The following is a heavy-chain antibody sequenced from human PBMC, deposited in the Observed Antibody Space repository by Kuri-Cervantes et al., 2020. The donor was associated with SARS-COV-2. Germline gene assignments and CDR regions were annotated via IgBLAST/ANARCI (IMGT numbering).Heavy chain of an antibody. J-gene: IGHJ4*02. CDR3: ARETSTYSSSIDY. V-gene: IGHV1-69*13. Sequence: SVKVSCKASGGTFSSYAISWVRQAPGQGLEWMGRIIPIFGTANYAQKFQGRVTITADESTSTAYMELSSLRSEDTAVYYCARETSTYSSSIDYWGQGTLVTVSS. D-gene: IGHD6-6*01. CDR1: GGTFSSYA. CDR2: IIPIFGTA.